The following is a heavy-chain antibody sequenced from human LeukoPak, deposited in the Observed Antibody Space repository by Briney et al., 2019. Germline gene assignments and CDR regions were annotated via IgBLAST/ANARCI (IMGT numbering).Heavy chain of an antibody. V-gene: IGHV3-23*01. CDR1: GFTFTSYA. CDR2: ISASGTNT. D-gene: IGHD1-26*01. CDR3: AKDVRVGGGGMDV. Sequence: GGSLRLSCAASGFTFTSYAMSWVRQAQGRGLEWVSLISASGTNTYYADSVKGRFTISRDNSKHTLSLQMNSLRAEDTAVYYCAKDVRVGGGGMDVWGQGTPVTVSS. J-gene: IGHJ6*02.